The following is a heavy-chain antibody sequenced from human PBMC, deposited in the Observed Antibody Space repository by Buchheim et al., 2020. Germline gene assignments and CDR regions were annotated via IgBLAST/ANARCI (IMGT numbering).Heavy chain of an antibody. J-gene: IGHJ6*02. D-gene: IGHD1-1*01. V-gene: IGHV1-69*04. CDR3: AGENWKCEGAYYNYYYGMDV. CDR2: IIPILGIA. CDR1: GGTFSSYA. Sequence: QVQLVQSRPEVKKPGSSVKVSCKASGGTFSSYAIGWVRQAPGQGLEWMGRIIPILGIANYAQKFQGRVTITVDKSTSTAYMEISSLGSKDTAVYYCAGENWKCEGAYYNYYYGMDVWGQGTT.